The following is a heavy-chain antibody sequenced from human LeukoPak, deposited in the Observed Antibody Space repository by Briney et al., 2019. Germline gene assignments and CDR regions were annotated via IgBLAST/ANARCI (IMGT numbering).Heavy chain of an antibody. Sequence: SETLSLTCTVSGGSISSYYWSWIRQPPGKGLEWIGYIHYSGSTNYNPSLKSRVTISVDTSKNQFSLKLSSVTAADTAVYYCATYYYDSSGYRVFDYWGQGTLVTVSS. CDR3: ATYYYDSSGYRVFDY. CDR1: GGSISSYY. V-gene: IGHV4-59*01. J-gene: IGHJ4*02. D-gene: IGHD3-22*01. CDR2: IHYSGST.